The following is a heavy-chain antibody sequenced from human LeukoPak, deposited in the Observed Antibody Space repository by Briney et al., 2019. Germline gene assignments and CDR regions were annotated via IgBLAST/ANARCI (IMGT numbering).Heavy chain of an antibody. Sequence: GGSLRLSCAASGFTFSSYGMHWVRQAPGKGLEWVAFIRYDGSNKYYADSVKGRFTISRDNYKNTLYLQMNSLRAEDTAVYYCAKGGSVVPAAQYFQHWGQGTLVTVSS. CDR2: IRYDGSNK. CDR3: AKGGSVVPAAQYFQH. CDR1: GFTFSSYG. J-gene: IGHJ1*01. D-gene: IGHD2-2*01. V-gene: IGHV3-30*02.